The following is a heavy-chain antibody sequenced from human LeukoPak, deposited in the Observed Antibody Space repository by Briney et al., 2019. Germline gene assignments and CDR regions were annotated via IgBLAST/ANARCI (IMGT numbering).Heavy chain of an antibody. CDR1: GFTFSSYS. D-gene: IGHD6-6*01. V-gene: IGHV3-21*01. CDR2: ISSSSSYI. CDR3: ARVKDSGSSSRY. Sequence: GGSLRLSCAASGFTFSSYSVNWVRQAPGKGLEWVSSISSSSSYIYYADSVKGRFTISRDNAKNSLYLQMNSLRAEDTAVYYCARVKDSGSSSRYWGQGTLVTVSS. J-gene: IGHJ4*02.